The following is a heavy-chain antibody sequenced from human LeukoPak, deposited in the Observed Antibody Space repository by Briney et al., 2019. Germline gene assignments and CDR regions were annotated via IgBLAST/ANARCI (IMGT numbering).Heavy chain of an antibody. D-gene: IGHD3-3*01. Sequence: PGGSLRLSCAGSGFNFTGYWMHWVRQAPGKGLEWISRLYSDGRSLTYADSVMGRFTISRDNAKNMLYLQMNSLRPEDTAVYYCARDYDRYYMDVWGKGTTVTVSS. V-gene: IGHV3-74*03. J-gene: IGHJ6*03. CDR3: ARDYDRYYMDV. CDR1: GFNFTGYW. CDR2: LYSDGRSL.